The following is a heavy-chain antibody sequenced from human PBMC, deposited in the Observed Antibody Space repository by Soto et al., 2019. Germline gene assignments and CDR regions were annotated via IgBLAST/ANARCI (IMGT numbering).Heavy chain of an antibody. CDR2: ISNDGSKT. J-gene: IGHJ5*02. CDR3: AIDRGMAWFDP. CDR1: GFTFSTYG. V-gene: IGHV3-30*03. Sequence: QVQLVESGGGAVQPGTSLRLSCAASGFTFSTYGMHWVRQAPGKGLEWVVVISNDGSKTYYADSVKGRFTSSRDNSKNTLYLQMNSLRAEDTAIYYCAIDRGMAWFDPWGQGTLFTVSS. D-gene: IGHD2-8*01.